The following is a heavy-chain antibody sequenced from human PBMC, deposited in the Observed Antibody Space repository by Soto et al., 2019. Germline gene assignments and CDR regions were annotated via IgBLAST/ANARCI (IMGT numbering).Heavy chain of an antibody. V-gene: IGHV3-21*06. Sequence: EVQLVESGGGLVKPGGSLRLSCTASGLIFSNYGMNWVRQAAGKRPEWVSSISSGGGNIYYADSVKGRLTISRDNANNVLNIQPYIMGVEGSEVYYCATDGASGAVMGGWGQGTRVNVSS. CDR2: ISSGGGNI. CDR1: GLIFSNYG. CDR3: ATDGASGAVMGG. D-gene: IGHD6-13*01. J-gene: IGHJ6*02.